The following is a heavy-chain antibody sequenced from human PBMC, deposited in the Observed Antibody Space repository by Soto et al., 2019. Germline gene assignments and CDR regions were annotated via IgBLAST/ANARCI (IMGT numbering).Heavy chain of an antibody. D-gene: IGHD6-6*01. CDR2: INTNTGNP. CDR3: ARDRRIAARHNWFDP. J-gene: IGHJ5*02. CDR1: GYTFTSYA. Sequence: GASVKVSCKASGYTFTSYAMNWVRQAPGQGLEWMGWINTNTGNPTYAQGFTGRFVFSLDTSVSTAYLQICSLKAEDTAVYYCARDRRIAARHNWFDPWGQGTLVTGSS. V-gene: IGHV7-4-1*01.